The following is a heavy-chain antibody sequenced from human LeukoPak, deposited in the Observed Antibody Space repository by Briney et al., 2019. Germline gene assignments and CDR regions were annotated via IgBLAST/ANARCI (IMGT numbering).Heavy chain of an antibody. CDR1: GGSISSSNW. D-gene: IGHD6-19*01. CDR3: ARENYNSGRRIDH. CDR2: IYHSGST. Sequence: SETLSLTCAVSGGSISSSNWWSWVRQPPGKGLEWIGEIYHSGSTNYNPSLKSRVTISVDTSKNQFSLKLTSVTAADTAVFYCARENYNSGRRIDHWGQGTLVTVSS. V-gene: IGHV4-4*02. J-gene: IGHJ4*02.